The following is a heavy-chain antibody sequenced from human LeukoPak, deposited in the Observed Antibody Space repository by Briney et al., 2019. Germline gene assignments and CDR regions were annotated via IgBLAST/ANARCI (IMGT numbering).Heavy chain of an antibody. D-gene: IGHD1-1*01. Sequence: GGSLRLSCAASGFTVSSNYMSWVRQAPGKGLEWVSSISGSGGRIDYADSVKGRFTISRGNSKNTLPLQMNSLTAEDTAVYYCAKNPRLEGWIYFDSWGQGILVTVSS. CDR1: GFTVSSNY. J-gene: IGHJ4*02. V-gene: IGHV3-23*01. CDR3: AKNPRLEGWIYFDS. CDR2: ISGSGGRI.